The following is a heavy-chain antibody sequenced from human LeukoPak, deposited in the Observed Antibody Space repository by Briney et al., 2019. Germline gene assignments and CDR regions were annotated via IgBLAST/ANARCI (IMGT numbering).Heavy chain of an antibody. V-gene: IGHV4-4*07. CDR3: AGLYYYGSGSSFDY. D-gene: IGHD3-10*01. J-gene: IGHJ4*02. Sequence: PSETLSLTCTVSGGSISSYYWSWIRQPAGKGLEWIGRIYTSGSTNYNPSLKSRVTMSVDTSKNQFSLKLSSVTAADTAVYYCAGLYYYGSGSSFDYWGQGTLVNVSS. CDR1: GGSISSYY. CDR2: IYTSGST.